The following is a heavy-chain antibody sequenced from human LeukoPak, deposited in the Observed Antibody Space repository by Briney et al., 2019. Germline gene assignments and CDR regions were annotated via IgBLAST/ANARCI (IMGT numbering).Heavy chain of an antibody. CDR3: ARELVDRAGRFHGMDV. Sequence: SETLSLTCTVSGGSISSSSYYWSWIRQPPGKGLEWIGSIYYSGSTYYNPSLKSRVTISVDTSKNQFSLKLSSVTAADTAVYYCARELVDRAGRFHGMDVWGQGTTVTVSS. V-gene: IGHV4-39*07. J-gene: IGHJ6*02. D-gene: IGHD3-10*01. CDR2: IYYSGST. CDR1: GGSISSSSYY.